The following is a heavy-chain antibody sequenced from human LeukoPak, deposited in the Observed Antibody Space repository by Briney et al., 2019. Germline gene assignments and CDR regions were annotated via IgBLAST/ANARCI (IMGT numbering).Heavy chain of an antibody. D-gene: IGHD4-17*01. CDR1: GFTFSSYA. V-gene: IGHV3-23*01. CDR2: LSDSGVYT. CDR3: AKKAHYDAYAKYFDY. J-gene: IGHJ4*02. Sequence: GGSLRLSCAASGFTFSSYAMHWVRQAPGKGLEWVSILSDSGVYTYYADSVKGRFTISRDNSNNMLYLQMNSLRAVDTAVYYCAKKAHYDAYAKYFDYWGQGTLVTVSS.